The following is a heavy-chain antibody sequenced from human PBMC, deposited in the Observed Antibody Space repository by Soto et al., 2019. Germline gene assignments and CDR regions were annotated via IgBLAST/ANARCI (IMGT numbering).Heavy chain of an antibody. J-gene: IGHJ4*02. CDR3: ARAKTGYRSGWPSY. V-gene: IGHV3-20*04. D-gene: IGHD6-19*01. CDR2: INWNGGDT. CDR1: GFTFDDYG. Sequence: EVQLVESGGGVVQPGGSLRLSCAASGFTFDDYGMSWVRQAPGKGLEWISAINWNGGDTDYADSVEGRFTISRDNAKNSLYLQMNSLRVEDTALYYCARAKTGYRSGWPSYWGQGTLVTVSS.